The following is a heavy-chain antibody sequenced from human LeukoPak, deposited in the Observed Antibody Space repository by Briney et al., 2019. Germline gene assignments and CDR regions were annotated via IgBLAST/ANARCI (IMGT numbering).Heavy chain of an antibody. V-gene: IGHV4-4*07. J-gene: IGHJ4*02. Sequence: SETLSLTCTVSDGSISNYYWSWIRQPAGKALEWIGRIYTSGSTNYNPSLKSRVTISVDKSKNQFSLRLSSVTAADTAVYYCARLSNYYDSSGYYYIFDYWGQGTLVTVSS. CDR1: DGSISNYY. D-gene: IGHD3-22*01. CDR3: ARLSNYYDSSGYYYIFDY. CDR2: IYTSGST.